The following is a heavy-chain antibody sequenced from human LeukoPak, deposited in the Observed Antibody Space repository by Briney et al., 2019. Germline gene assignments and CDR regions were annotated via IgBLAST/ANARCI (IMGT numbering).Heavy chain of an antibody. Sequence: PSETLSLTCTVSGGSISSYYWSWIRQPPGKGLEWIGYIYYSGSTNYNPSLKSRVTISVDTSKNQFSLKLSSVTAADTAVYYCARAAYSSDSFDYWGQGTLVTVSS. CDR3: ARAAYSSDSFDY. CDR2: IYYSGST. V-gene: IGHV4-59*01. CDR1: GGSISSYY. J-gene: IGHJ4*02. D-gene: IGHD6-19*01.